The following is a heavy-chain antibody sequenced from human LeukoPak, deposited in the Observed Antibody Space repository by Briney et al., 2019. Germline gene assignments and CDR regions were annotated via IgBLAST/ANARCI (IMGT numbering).Heavy chain of an antibody. CDR2: INHSGST. V-gene: IGHV4-34*01. D-gene: IGHD6-19*01. CDR1: GGSFSGYY. Sequence: SETLSLTCAVYGGSFSGYYWSWIRQPPGKGLEWIGEINHSGSTNYNPSLKSRVTISVDTSKNQFSLKLSSVTAADTAVYYCAREGDGYSSGWPLDYWGQGTLVTVSS. J-gene: IGHJ4*02. CDR3: AREGDGYSSGWPLDY.